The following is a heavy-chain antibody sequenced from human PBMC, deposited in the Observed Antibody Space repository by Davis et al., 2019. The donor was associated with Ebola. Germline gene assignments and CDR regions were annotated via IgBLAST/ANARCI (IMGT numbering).Heavy chain of an antibody. V-gene: IGHV5-10-1*01. Sequence: GESLKIFCQASGYTFARYWISWVRQRPGKGLEWMGKIDPGDSYVKYSPSFQGHVTFSADRSTSVVYLQWTSLGASDTATYYSARHECVADCSEFDFWGQGTRVTVSS. CDR2: IDPGDSYV. CDR1: GYTFARYW. CDR3: ARHECVADCSEFDF. D-gene: IGHD2-21*02. J-gene: IGHJ4*02.